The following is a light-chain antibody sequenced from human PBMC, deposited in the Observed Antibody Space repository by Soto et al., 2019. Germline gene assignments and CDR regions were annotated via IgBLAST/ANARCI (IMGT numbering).Light chain of an antibody. Sequence: ETVLTQSPGTPSLSPGERATLSCRPSQSVSSSYLAWYQQKPGQAPRLLIYGASNRATGIPDRFSGSGSGTDFTLTISRLEPEDFAVYYCQQYGSSMYTFGQGTKLEIK. CDR3: QQYGSSMYT. CDR1: QSVSSSY. CDR2: GAS. V-gene: IGKV3-20*01. J-gene: IGKJ2*01.